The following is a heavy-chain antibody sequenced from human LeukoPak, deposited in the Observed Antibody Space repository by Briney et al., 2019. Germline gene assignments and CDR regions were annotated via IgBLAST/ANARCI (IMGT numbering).Heavy chain of an antibody. CDR3: AKDPTSHSYDSSGLIDY. Sequence: GGSLRLSCAASGFTFSSYAMSWVRQAPGKGLEWVSAISGSGGSTYYADSVKGRFTISRDNSKNTLYLQMNSLRAEDTAVYYCAKDPTSHSYDSSGLIDYWGQGTLVTVSS. V-gene: IGHV3-23*01. D-gene: IGHD3-22*01. CDR2: ISGSGGST. CDR1: GFTFSSYA. J-gene: IGHJ4*02.